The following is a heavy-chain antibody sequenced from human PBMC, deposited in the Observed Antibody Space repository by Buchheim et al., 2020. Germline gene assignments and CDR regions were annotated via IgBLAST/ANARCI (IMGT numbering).Heavy chain of an antibody. V-gene: IGHV3-23*01. Sequence: EVQLLESGGGLVQPGGSLRLSCAASGFTFSSYAMSWVRQAPGKGLEWVSTISGSGGSTYYADSIKGRLTTSRDNSKNTQYLQMNSLRAEDTAVYYCAKALYSSSSYFDYWGQGTL. J-gene: IGHJ4*02. D-gene: IGHD6-6*01. CDR1: GFTFSSYA. CDR3: AKALYSSSSYFDY. CDR2: ISGSGGST.